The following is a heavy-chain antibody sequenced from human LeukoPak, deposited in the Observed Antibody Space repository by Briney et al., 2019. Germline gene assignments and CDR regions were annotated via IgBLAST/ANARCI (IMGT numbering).Heavy chain of an antibody. J-gene: IGHJ4*02. CDR1: GFTFSSYG. CDR2: ISYDGSNK. D-gene: IGHD3-22*01. Sequence: GRSLRLSCAASGFTFSSYGMHWVRQAPGKGLEWVADISYDGSNKYYADSVKGRFTISRDNSKNTLYLQMNSLRAEDTAVYYCAKDVRRYYDSSGPLDYWGQGTLVTVSS. V-gene: IGHV3-30*18. CDR3: AKDVRRYYDSSGPLDY.